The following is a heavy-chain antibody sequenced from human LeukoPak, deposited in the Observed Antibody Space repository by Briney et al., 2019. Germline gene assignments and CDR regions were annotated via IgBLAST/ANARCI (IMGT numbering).Heavy chain of an antibody. D-gene: IGHD2/OR15-2a*01. CDR3: ARAISSRDGWFDP. J-gene: IGHJ5*02. V-gene: IGHV4-61*05. Sequence: PSETLSLTCTVSGGSISSSNYYWGWIRQPPGKGLEWIGFIFYSGSTNYNPSLKSRVTISVDTSKDQFSLNLSSVTAADTAVYYCARAISSRDGWFDPWGQGTLVTVSS. CDR2: IFYSGST. CDR1: GGSISSSNYY.